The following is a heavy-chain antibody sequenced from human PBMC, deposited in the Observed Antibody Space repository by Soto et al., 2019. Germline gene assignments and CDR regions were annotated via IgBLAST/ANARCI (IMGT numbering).Heavy chain of an antibody. CDR1: GYSFTSYW. Sequence: PGESLKISCKGSGYSFTSYWIGWVRQMPGKGLEWMGIIYPGDSDTRYSPSFQGQVTISADKSISTAYLQWSSLKASDTAMYYCARFQYYYDSSGYYRTNYYYYSMDVWGQGTTVTVSS. CDR2: IYPGDSDT. V-gene: IGHV5-51*01. J-gene: IGHJ6*02. CDR3: ARFQYYYDSSGYYRTNYYYYSMDV. D-gene: IGHD3-22*01.